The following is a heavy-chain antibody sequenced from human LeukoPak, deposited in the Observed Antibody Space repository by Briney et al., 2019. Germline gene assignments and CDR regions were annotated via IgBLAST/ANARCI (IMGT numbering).Heavy chain of an antibody. CDR2: ISWNSGSI. CDR1: GFTFDDYA. D-gene: IGHD3-22*01. V-gene: IGHV3-9*01. J-gene: IGHJ6*02. Sequence: GGSLRLSCAASGFTFDDYAMHWVRQAPGKGLEWVSGISWNSGSIGYADSVKGRFTISRDNAKNSLYLQMNSLRAEDTALYYCAKGDSSDYSMDVWGQGTTVTVSS. CDR3: AKGDSSDYSMDV.